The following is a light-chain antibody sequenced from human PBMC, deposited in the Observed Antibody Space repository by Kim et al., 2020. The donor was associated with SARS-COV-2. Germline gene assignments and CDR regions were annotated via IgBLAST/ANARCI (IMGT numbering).Light chain of an antibody. Sequence: PASNTCWYSQSQVYSDGSSNLNWFQQRPGQSPRRLMDKVSKRDAGVPDRFSGSGSGTDFTLKISRVEAEDGGVYYCMQGSHWPPTVGGGTKVDIK. CDR3: MQGSHWPPT. V-gene: IGKV2-30*01. CDR2: KVS. CDR1: QSQVYSDGSSN. J-gene: IGKJ4*01.